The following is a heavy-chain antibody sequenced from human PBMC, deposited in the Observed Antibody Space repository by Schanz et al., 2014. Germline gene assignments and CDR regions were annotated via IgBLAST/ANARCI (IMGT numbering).Heavy chain of an antibody. V-gene: IGHV3-7*01. CDR1: GFTLSNYA. D-gene: IGHD1-1*01. CDR2: IKKDGSEK. Sequence: EVQLVESGGGLVQPGGSLRLSCAAPGFTLSNYAMHWVRQTPGKGLEWVANIKKDGSEKYYVDSVKGRFTISRDNAKNSLFLQMNSLRPEDTAVYYCARGRVLESWGQGTLVTVSS. J-gene: IGHJ5*02. CDR3: ARGRVLES.